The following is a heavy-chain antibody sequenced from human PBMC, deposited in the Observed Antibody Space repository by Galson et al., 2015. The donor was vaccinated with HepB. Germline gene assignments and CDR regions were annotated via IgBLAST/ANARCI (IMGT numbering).Heavy chain of an antibody. Sequence: QAPGKGLAWVSGINGRGSTRSYSDAVKGRFSISRDNSKDTVFLQMDNLRAEDTAVYYCVKEGSWFGGDWFDPWGQGALVTVS. J-gene: IGHJ5*02. CDR2: INGRGSTR. V-gene: IGHV3-23*01. CDR3: VKEGSWFGGDWFDP. D-gene: IGHD3-16*01.